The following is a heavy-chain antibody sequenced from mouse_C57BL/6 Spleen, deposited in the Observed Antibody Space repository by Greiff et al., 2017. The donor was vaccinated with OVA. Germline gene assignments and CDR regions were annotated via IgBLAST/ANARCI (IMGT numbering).Heavy chain of an antibody. CDR1: GFSLSTSGMG. CDR2: IYWDDDK. CDR3: ASLYDYERGFAY. Sequence: QVTLKVCGPGILQSSQTLSLTCSFSGFSLSTSGMGVSWIRQPSGKGLEWLAHIYWDDDKRYNPSLKSRLTISKDTSRNQVFLKITSVDTADTATYYCASLYDYERGFAYWGQGTLVTVSA. D-gene: IGHD2-4*01. J-gene: IGHJ3*01. V-gene: IGHV8-12*01.